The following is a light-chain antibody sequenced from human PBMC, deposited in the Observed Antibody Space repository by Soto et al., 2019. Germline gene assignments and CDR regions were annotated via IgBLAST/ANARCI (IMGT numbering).Light chain of an antibody. CDR2: AAS. J-gene: IGKJ1*01. Sequence: IEMTQAPYSLSASVRDRVTITFRASQDIGNDLGWYQQKPGKAPNLLIYAASSLRSGVPSRFSGSGSGTHFTLTINSLQAEDSATDYRLQDSICPWTFGQGTKVDIK. CDR3: LQDSICPWT. V-gene: IGKV1-6*02. CDR1: QDIGND.